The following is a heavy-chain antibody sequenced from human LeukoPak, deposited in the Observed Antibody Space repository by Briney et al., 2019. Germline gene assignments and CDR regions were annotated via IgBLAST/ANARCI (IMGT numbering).Heavy chain of an antibody. Sequence: SETLSLTCAVYGGSFSGYYCSWIHQPPGKGLEWLGEINHSGSANYNPSLTSRVTISVDTSKTQFSLKLTPVTAADTAVYYCARVLSSSPADYRGQGTLVTVCS. V-gene: IGHV4-34*01. D-gene: IGHD6-6*01. CDR3: ARVLSSSPADY. J-gene: IGHJ4*02. CDR2: INHSGSA. CDR1: GGSFSGYY.